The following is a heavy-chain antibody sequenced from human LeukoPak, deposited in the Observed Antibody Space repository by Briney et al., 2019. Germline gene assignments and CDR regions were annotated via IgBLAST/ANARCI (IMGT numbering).Heavy chain of an antibody. CDR2: INPNSGGT. V-gene: IGHV1-2*02. CDR1: GCTFTGYY. Sequence: ASVKVSCKASGCTFTGYYMHCVRQAPGQGLEWMGWINPNSGGTNYAQKFQGRVTMTRDTSISTAYMELSRLRSDDTAVYYCARTIVGALSGAFDIWGQGTMVTVSS. CDR3: ARTIVGALSGAFDI. J-gene: IGHJ3*02. D-gene: IGHD1-26*01.